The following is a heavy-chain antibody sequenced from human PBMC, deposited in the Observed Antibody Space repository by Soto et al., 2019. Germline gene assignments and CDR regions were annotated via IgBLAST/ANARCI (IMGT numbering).Heavy chain of an antibody. CDR2: ISAYNGNT. V-gene: IGHV1-18*01. D-gene: IGHD2-2*01. CDR1: GYTFTSYG. J-gene: IGHJ6*03. CDR3: ARVGYCSSTSCYGSYYYYYMDV. Sequence: ASVKVSCKASGYTFTSYGISWVRQAPGQGLEWMGWISAYNGNTNYAQKLQGRVTMTTDTSTSTAYMELRSLRSDDTAVYYCARVGYCSSTSCYGSYYYYYMDVWGKGTTDTGSS.